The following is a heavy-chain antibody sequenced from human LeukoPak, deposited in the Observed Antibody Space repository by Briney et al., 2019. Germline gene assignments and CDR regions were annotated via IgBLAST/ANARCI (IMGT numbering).Heavy chain of an antibody. V-gene: IGHV3-23*01. J-gene: IGHJ4*02. CDR2: ISGSGGST. D-gene: IGHD3-22*01. CDR3: ARVDYDSSGYHDYFDY. CDR1: GFTFSSYA. Sequence: PGRSLRLSCAASGFTFSSYAMSWVRQAPGKGLEWVSAISGSGGSTYYADSVKGRFTISRDNSKNTLYLQMNSLRAEDTAVYYCARVDYDSSGYHDYFDYWGQGTLVTVSS.